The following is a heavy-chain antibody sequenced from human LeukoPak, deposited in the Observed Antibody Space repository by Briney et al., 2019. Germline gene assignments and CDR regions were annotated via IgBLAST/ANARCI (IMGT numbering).Heavy chain of an antibody. CDR1: GGTFSSNA. Sequence: ASVKVSCKASGGTFSSNAISWVRQAPGQGLEWMGRIIPILGIPNYAQKFQGRVTITADKSTTTAYMELSSLRSGDTAVYYCATEAIVVVTARDYWYFDLWGRGTLVTVSS. CDR3: ATEAIVVVTARDYWYFDL. J-gene: IGHJ2*01. CDR2: IIPILGIP. V-gene: IGHV1-69*04. D-gene: IGHD2-21*02.